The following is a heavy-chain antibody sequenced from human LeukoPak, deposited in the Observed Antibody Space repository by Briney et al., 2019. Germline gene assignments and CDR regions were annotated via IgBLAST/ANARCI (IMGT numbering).Heavy chain of an antibody. CDR1: GFTFSSHG. V-gene: IGHV3-33*01. CDR2: IWYDGSDE. J-gene: IGHJ4*02. Sequence: GGSLRLSCAASGFTFSSHGMHWVRQAPGRGLEWVSIIWYDGSDEYYADSVKGRFTISRDNSKNTLYLQMNSLRAEDTAVYYCARDGGYHSSGPFDYWGQGTLVTVSS. D-gene: IGHD3-22*01. CDR3: ARDGGYHSSGPFDY.